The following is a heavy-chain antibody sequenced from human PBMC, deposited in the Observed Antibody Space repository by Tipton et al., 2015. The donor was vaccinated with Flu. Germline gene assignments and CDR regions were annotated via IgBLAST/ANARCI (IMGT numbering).Heavy chain of an antibody. J-gene: IGHJ3*02. D-gene: IGHD2-8*01. CDR3: VRDVYGTDAFEI. CDR2: MYYSGST. V-gene: IGHV4-31*03. Sequence: TLSLTCTVSGGSISSGGYYWCWIRQHPGKGLEWIGYMYYSGSTYYNPSLKSRVTISVDTSKNQFSLKLSSVTAADTAVYYCVRDVYGTDAFEIWGQGTKVTVSS. CDR1: GGSISSGGYY.